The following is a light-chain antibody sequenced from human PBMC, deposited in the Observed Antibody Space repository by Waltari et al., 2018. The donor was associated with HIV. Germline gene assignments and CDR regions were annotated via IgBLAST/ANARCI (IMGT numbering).Light chain of an antibody. CDR1: SIGTKD. CDR3: QVWVNSVV. V-gene: IGLV3-9*01. CDR2: NDS. Sequence: SYELPQPLSVSVALGQTAKLTCGGRSIGTKDVHWYRQKPGQAPELVIFNDSKRPSGIPGRFLGSKSTNTATLTITGAQVGDEADYYCQVWVNSVVFGGGTMLTVL. J-gene: IGLJ3*02.